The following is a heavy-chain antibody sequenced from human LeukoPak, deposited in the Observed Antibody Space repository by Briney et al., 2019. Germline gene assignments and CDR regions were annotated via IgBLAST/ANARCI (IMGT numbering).Heavy chain of an antibody. V-gene: IGHV1-2*04. D-gene: IGHD6-19*01. J-gene: IGHJ3*02. Sequence: ASVKVSCKASGYTFTGYYMHWVRQAPGQGLEWVGWINPNSGGTNYAQKFQGWVTMTRDTSISTAYMELSRLRSDDTAVYYCARVVGSGWFDAFDIWGQGTMVTVSS. CDR1: GYTFTGYY. CDR3: ARVVGSGWFDAFDI. CDR2: INPNSGGT.